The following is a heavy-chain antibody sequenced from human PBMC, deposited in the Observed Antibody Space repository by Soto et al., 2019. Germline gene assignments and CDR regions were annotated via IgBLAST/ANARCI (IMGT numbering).Heavy chain of an antibody. J-gene: IGHJ4*02. D-gene: IGHD6-13*01. CDR1: GGSSRQSSYF. CDR2: VYYSGTP. CDR3: ARTRITAAGTFDY. V-gene: IGHV4-39*01. Sequence: SETLSLTCAVSGGSSRQSSYFWGWIRQPPGKGLEWIASVYYSGTPYYNPSLKSRVTISIDTSKTQISLKLKSLTAADTAVYYCARTRITAAGTFDYWGQGSLVTVSS.